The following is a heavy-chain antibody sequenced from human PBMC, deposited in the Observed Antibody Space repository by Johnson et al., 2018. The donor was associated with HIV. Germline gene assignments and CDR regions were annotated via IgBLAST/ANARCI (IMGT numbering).Heavy chain of an antibody. J-gene: IGHJ3*02. CDR1: GFSFSSFA. CDR2: MSFDATNS. CDR3: ARDPNSSNCSGVTCYSAAFDI. Sequence: QVQLVESGGGVVQPGRSLRLSCVASGFSFSSFAMHWVRQAPGKGLPWVAVMSFDATNSYDSDSVDVKGRLSISRAISKHTPYLQMDSLRGEETAVYDFARDPNSSNCSGVTCYSAAFDIWGQGTMVTVSS. V-gene: IGHV3-30-3*01. D-gene: IGHD2-15*01.